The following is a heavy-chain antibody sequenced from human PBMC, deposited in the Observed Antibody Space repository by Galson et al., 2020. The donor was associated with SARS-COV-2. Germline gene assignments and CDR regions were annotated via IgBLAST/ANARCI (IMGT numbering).Heavy chain of an antibody. CDR1: GFTFGTYA. J-gene: IGHJ4*02. CDR3: AKGPLAPSSSGWTWYLDY. V-gene: IGHV3-23*01. CDR2: INGHGTTT. D-gene: IGHD6-19*01. Sequence: TAGSLRLSCTASGFTFGTYAMGWVRQAPGKGLEWVSVINGHGTTTYYADSAKGRFTISRDNSRNTLDLQMSSLRAEDMAIYYCAKGPLAPSSSGWTWYLDYWGQVTLVTVSS.